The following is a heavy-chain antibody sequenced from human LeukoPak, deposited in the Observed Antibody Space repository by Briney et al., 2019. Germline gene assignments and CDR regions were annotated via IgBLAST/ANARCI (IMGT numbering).Heavy chain of an antibody. CDR1: GFTFSSYP. Sequence: GGSLRLSCAASGFTFSSYPMSWVRQAPGKGLEWVSSIGSSSTYTFYADSVKGRFTISRDNAKNSLYLQMNSLRAEDTAVYYCAREAAFDMWGQGTMVTVSS. CDR2: IGSSSTYT. V-gene: IGHV3-21*06. J-gene: IGHJ3*02. CDR3: AREAAFDM.